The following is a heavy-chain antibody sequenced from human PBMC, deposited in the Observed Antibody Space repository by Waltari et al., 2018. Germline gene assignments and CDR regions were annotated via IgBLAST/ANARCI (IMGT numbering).Heavy chain of an antibody. D-gene: IGHD3-16*01. Sequence: QVQLQESGPGLVKPSGTLSLTCAVSGGSISSSNWWSWVRQPPGKGLGWIGEIYHSGSTNYNPSLKSRVTISVDKSKNQFSLKLSSVTAADTAVYYCARSPNPKFYDYVWGSHDAFDIWGQGTMVTVSS. V-gene: IGHV4-4*02. CDR3: ARSPNPKFYDYVWGSHDAFDI. CDR1: GGSISSSNW. J-gene: IGHJ3*02. CDR2: IYHSGST.